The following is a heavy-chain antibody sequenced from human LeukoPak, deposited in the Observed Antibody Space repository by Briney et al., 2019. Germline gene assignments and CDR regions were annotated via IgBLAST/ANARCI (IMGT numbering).Heavy chain of an antibody. J-gene: IGHJ4*02. CDR3: ASRDIVVVPAAIVY. CDR2: ISSSSSYI. V-gene: IGHV3-21*04. D-gene: IGHD2-2*02. Sequence: RTGGSLRLSCAASGFTFSSYSMNWVRQAPGKGLEWVSSISSSSSYIYYADSVKGRFTISRDNAKNSLYLQMNSLRAEDTAVYYCASRDIVVVPAAIVYWGQGTLVTVSS. CDR1: GFTFSSYS.